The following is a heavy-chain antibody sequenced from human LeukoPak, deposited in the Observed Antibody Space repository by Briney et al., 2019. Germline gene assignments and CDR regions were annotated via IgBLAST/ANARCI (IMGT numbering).Heavy chain of an antibody. V-gene: IGHV4-59*04. CDR3: ARYSDSGYY. D-gene: IGHD3-22*01. CDR1: GGSISSYY. J-gene: IGHJ4*02. CDR2: INHSGST. Sequence: SETLSLTCTVSGGSISSYYWSWIRQPPGEGLEWIGIINHSGSTYFNPSLKSRVTMSVDTSKNQFSLKLSSVTAADTAVFYCARYSDSGYYWGQGTLVTVSS.